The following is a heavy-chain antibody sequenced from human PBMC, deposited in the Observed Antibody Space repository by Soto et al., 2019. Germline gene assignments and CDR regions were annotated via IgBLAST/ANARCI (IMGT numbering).Heavy chain of an antibody. D-gene: IGHD3-3*01. J-gene: IGHJ3*02. Sequence: ASVKVSCKASGYTFTGYYMHWVRQAPGQGLEWMGWINPNSGGTNYAQKFQGWVTMTRDTSISTAYMELSRLRSDDTAVYYCARDLDGGYDSSHGAFDIWGQGTMVTVSS. CDR1: GYTFTGYY. CDR3: ARDLDGGYDSSHGAFDI. CDR2: INPNSGGT. V-gene: IGHV1-2*04.